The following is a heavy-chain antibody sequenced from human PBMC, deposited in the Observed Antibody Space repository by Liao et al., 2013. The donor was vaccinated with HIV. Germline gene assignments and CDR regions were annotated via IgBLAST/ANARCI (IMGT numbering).Heavy chain of an antibody. V-gene: IGHV4-59*12. CDR3: AREEELRFLEWLLYY. D-gene: IGHD3-3*01. J-gene: IGHJ4*02. Sequence: QVQLQESGPGLVKPSETLSLTCTVSGGSISGYYWSWIRQPPGKGLEWIGYIYYSGSTYYNPSLESRVTISVDTSKNQFSLKLSSVTAADTAVYYCAREEELRFLEWLLYYWGQGTLVTVSS. CDR1: GGSISGYY. CDR2: IYYSGST.